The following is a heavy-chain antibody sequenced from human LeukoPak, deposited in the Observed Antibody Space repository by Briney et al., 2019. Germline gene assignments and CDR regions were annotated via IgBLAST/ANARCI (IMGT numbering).Heavy chain of an antibody. CDR1: GYTFTSYG. Sequence: AASVKVSCKASGYTFTSYGISWVRQAPGQGLEWMGWISAYNGNTNYAQKLQGRVTMTTDTSTSTAYMELRSLRSDDTAVYYCARETYYDFWSGDYYYYGMDVWGQGTTVTVSS. J-gene: IGHJ6*02. V-gene: IGHV1-18*01. CDR3: ARETYYDFWSGDYYYYGMDV. D-gene: IGHD3-3*01. CDR2: ISAYNGNT.